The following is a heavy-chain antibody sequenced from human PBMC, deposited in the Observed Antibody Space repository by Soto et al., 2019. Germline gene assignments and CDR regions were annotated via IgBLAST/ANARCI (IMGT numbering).Heavy chain of an antibody. CDR1: GDSITSDY. CDR2: IYYTGRT. D-gene: IGHD2-8*01. CDR3: ARPNPNGGSEYFKY. Sequence: SETLSLTCIVSGDSITSDYWSWIRQPPGKRPEWIGYIYYTGRTNYNPSLRGRVTMSIDTSKTQFSLMLTSVTAADTAVYFCARPNPNGGSEYFKYWGPGTLVTVSS. J-gene: IGHJ1*01. V-gene: IGHV4-59*08.